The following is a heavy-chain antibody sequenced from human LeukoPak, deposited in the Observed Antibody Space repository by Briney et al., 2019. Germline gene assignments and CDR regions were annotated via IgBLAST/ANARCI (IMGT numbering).Heavy chain of an antibody. J-gene: IGHJ4*02. D-gene: IGHD6-13*01. V-gene: IGHV4-59*06. CDR3: ASAAGTFYFDY. CDR2: IYYSGST. Sequence: PSETLSLTCTVSGGSISSDHWNWIRQPPGKGLEWIGCIYYSGSTYYNPSLKSRVTISVDTSKNQFSLRLSSLTAADTAFYYCASAAGTFYFDYWGPGTLVTVSS. CDR1: GGSISSDH.